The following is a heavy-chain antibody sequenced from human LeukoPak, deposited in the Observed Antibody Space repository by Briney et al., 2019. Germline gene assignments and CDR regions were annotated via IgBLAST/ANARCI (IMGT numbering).Heavy chain of an antibody. Sequence: SETLSLTCTVSGYSISSDYYWSWIRQPPGKGLEWIGEINHSGSTNYNPSLKSRVTISVDTSKNQFSLKLSSVTAADTAVYYCARGRIAAALKNWFDPWGQGTLVTVSS. D-gene: IGHD6-13*01. V-gene: IGHV4-38-2*02. CDR1: GYSISSDYY. J-gene: IGHJ5*02. CDR2: INHSGST. CDR3: ARGRIAAALKNWFDP.